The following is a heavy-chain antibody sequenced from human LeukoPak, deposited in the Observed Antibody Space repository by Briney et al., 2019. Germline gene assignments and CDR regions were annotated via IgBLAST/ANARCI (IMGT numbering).Heavy chain of an antibody. J-gene: IGHJ4*02. CDR2: IIAYNGNT. D-gene: IGHD6-19*01. V-gene: IGHV1-18*01. Sequence: ASVKVSCKASGYTFTSYGISWVRQAPGQGLEWMGWIIAYNGNTNYAQKLQGRVTMTTDTSTSTAYMELRSLRSDDTAVYYCARLSSPGSGWYKEYYFDYWGQGTLVTVSS. CDR3: ARLSSPGSGWYKEYYFDY. CDR1: GYTFTSYG.